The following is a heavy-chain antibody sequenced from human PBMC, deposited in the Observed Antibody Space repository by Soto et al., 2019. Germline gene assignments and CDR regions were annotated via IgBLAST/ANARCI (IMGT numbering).Heavy chain of an antibody. CDR3: ARQYGYGYARD. CDR1: GGSISSYY. CDR2: IYYSGST. D-gene: IGHD5-18*01. V-gene: IGHV4-59*08. Sequence: QVQLQESGPGLVKPSETLSLTCTVSGGSISSYYWSWIRQPPGKGLEWMGYIYYSGSTNYNPSLKSRVTISVDTSKNQFSLKLSSVTAADTAVYYWARQYGYGYARDWGQGTLVTVSS. J-gene: IGHJ4*02.